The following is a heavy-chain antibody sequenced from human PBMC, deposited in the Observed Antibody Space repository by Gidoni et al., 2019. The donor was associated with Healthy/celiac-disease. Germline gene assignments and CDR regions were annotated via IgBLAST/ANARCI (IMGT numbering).Heavy chain of an antibody. D-gene: IGHD2-2*01. CDR2: IYTSGST. CDR3: AREGYCSSTSCSSYYYYGIDV. Sequence: QVQLQESGPGLVTPSETLSLTCTVSGGSISSYYWSWIRQPAGKGLEWIGRIYTSGSTNYNPSLKSLVTMSVDTSKNQFSLKLSSVTAADTAVYYCAREGYCSSTSCSSYYYYGIDVWGQGTTVPVSS. CDR1: GGSISSYY. V-gene: IGHV4-4*07. J-gene: IGHJ6*02.